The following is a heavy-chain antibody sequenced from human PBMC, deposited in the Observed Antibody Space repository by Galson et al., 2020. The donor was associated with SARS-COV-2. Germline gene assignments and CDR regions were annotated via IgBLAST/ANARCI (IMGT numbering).Heavy chain of an antibody. CDR3: ARGRRSGSHYYYYYYMDV. J-gene: IGHJ6*03. CDR1: GGSFSGYY. CDR2: INHSGST. Sequence: SETLSLTCAVYGGSFSGYYWSWIRQPPGKGLEWIGEINHSGSTNYNPSLKNRVTISVDTSKNQFSLKLSSVTAADTAVYYCARGRRSGSHYYYYYYMDVWGKGTTVTISS. D-gene: IGHD3-10*01. V-gene: IGHV4-34*01.